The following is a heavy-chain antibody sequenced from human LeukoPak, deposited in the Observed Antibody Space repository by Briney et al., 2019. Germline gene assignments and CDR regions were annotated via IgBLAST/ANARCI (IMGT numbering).Heavy chain of an antibody. D-gene: IGHD4-17*01. CDR1: GFTFSSYA. Sequence: GGSLRLSCAASGFTFSSYAMSWVRQAPGKGLEWVSAVSGSGGSTYYADSVKGRFTISRDNSKNTLYLQMNSLRAEDTAVYCCAKDRVTVTTGGWGQGTLVTVSS. CDR2: VSGSGGST. V-gene: IGHV3-23*01. CDR3: AKDRVTVTTGG. J-gene: IGHJ4*02.